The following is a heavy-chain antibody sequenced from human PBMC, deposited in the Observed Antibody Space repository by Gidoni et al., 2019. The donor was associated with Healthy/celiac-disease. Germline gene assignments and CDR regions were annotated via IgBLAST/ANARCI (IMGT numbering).Heavy chain of an antibody. D-gene: IGHD6-13*01. CDR3: ASRGIAAAGTLSRYYYYGMDV. Sequence: QVQLVQSGAEVKKPGSSVTVSCKASGGTFSSYAISWVRQAPGQGLEWMGGIIPIFGTANYAQKFQGRVTITADESTSTAYMGLSSLRSEDTAVYYCASRGIAAAGTLSRYYYYGMDVWGQGTTVTVSS. V-gene: IGHV1-69*01. J-gene: IGHJ6*02. CDR2: IIPIFGTA. CDR1: GGTFSSYA.